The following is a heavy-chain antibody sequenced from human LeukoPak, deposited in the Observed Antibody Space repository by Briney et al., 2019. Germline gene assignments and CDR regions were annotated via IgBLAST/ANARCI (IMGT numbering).Heavy chain of an antibody. V-gene: IGHV4-59*12. Sequence: SETLSLTCTVSGGSISSYYWSWIRQPPGKGLKWIGYIYHSGSTNYNPSLKSRVTISVDKSKNQFSVKLSSVSAADTAVYYCARGSVLSVTGAFDIWGQGTMVTVSS. J-gene: IGHJ3*02. CDR3: ARGSVLSVTGAFDI. CDR1: GGSISSYY. CDR2: IYHSGST. D-gene: IGHD4-17*01.